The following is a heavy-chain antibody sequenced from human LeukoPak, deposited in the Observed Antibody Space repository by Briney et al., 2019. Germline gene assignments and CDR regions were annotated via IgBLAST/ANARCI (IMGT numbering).Heavy chain of an antibody. J-gene: IGHJ4*02. V-gene: IGHV5-51*01. Sequence: GESLKISCRGSGYSFTTYWIAWVRQMPGKGLEWMGIIYPGDSDTRHSPSFQGQVTISVAKSISTVYLQWSSLKASDTAMYYCARVATASFDQWGQGTLVPVSS. D-gene: IGHD2-15*01. CDR3: ARVATASFDQ. CDR1: GYSFTTYW. CDR2: IYPGDSDT.